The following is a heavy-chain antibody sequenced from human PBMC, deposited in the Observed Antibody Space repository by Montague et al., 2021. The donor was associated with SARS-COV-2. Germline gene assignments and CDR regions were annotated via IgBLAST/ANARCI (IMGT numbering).Heavy chain of an antibody. CDR2: IYCSGST. D-gene: IGHD2-2*01. CDR3: ARQGDQLLLEYWFDP. CDR1: GGSISSGSYY. V-gene: IGHV4-39*01. J-gene: IGHJ5*02. Sequence: SETLSLTCTVSGGSISSGSYYWGWIRQPPGKGLEWIGSIYCSGSTYYNPSLKSRVTISVDTSKNQFSLKLSSVTAADTAVYYCARQGDQLLLEYWFDPWGQGTLVTVSS.